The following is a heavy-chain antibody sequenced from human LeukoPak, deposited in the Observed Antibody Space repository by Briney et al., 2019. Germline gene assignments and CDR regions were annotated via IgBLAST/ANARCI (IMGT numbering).Heavy chain of an antibody. CDR1: GGSFSGYY. J-gene: IGHJ6*03. Sequence: PSETLSLTCAVYGGSFSGYYWSWIRQPPGKGLEWIGEINHSGSTNYNPSPKSRVTISVDTSKNQFSLKLSSVTAADTAVYYCARGWSSSSFHLYYYYYMDVWGKGTTVTVSS. CDR2: INHSGST. D-gene: IGHD6-6*01. CDR3: ARGWSSSSFHLYYYYYMDV. V-gene: IGHV4-34*01.